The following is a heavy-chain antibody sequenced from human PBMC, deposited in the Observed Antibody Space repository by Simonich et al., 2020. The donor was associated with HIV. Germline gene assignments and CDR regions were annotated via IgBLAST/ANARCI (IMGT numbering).Heavy chain of an antibody. CDR1: GGSFSGYY. D-gene: IGHD2-2*01. CDR3: ARHVTSTSRDLLYFGMDV. CDR2: VNHSGSA. V-gene: IGHV4-34*01. Sequence: QVQVKQWGAGLLKPSETLSLTCAVYGGSFSGYYWSWIRQPPGKGLEWIGEVNHSGSATYNASLKSRITISVDTSENQFSLKLSSVTAADTAVYYCARHVTSTSRDLLYFGMDVWGQGTTVTVSS. J-gene: IGHJ6*02.